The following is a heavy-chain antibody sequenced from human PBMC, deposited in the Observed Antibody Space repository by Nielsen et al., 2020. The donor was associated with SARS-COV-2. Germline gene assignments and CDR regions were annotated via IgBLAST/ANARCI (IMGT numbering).Heavy chain of an antibody. CDR1: GHISWYS. CDR3: VSDRAWSFDL. CDR2: LSSSGSDI. D-gene: IGHD2-15*01. J-gene: IGHJ4*02. Sequence: GESLKISCEVAGHISWYSFNRVRQDPGQEPEWFLYLSSSGSDISYARSAKGRFTISRDNAGNSLFLHMDSLRNEDTAVYYCVSDRAWSFDLWGQGTLVTVSS. V-gene: IGHV3-48*02.